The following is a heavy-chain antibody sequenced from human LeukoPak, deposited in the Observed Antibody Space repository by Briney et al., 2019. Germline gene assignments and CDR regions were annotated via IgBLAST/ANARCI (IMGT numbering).Heavy chain of an antibody. D-gene: IGHD3-10*01. CDR1: GLTFSGYW. CDR3: ARAVYYSNYLGY. J-gene: IGHJ4*01. V-gene: IGHV3-74*01. CDR2: INSDGSST. Sequence: GGSLRLSCAASGLTFSGYWMHWVRQAPGKGLVWVSRINSDGSSTNYGDSVKGRFTISRDNAKNTLYLQMNSLRAEDTAMYYCARAVYYSNYLGYWGQGTLVTVSS.